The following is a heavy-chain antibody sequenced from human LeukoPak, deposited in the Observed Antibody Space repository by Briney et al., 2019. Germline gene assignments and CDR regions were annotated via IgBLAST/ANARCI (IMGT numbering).Heavy chain of an antibody. CDR1: GFTVSRNY. J-gene: IGHJ4*02. CDR3: ARDSVSGTFKYYFDY. V-gene: IGHV3-66*01. CDR2: IYSGGST. D-gene: IGHD1-26*01. Sequence: PGGSLRLSCAASGFTVSRNYMSWVRQAPGRGLEWVSVIYSGGSTYYADSVKGRFTISRDNSKNTLYLQMNSLRAEDTAVYYCARDSVSGTFKYYFDYWGQGTLVTVSS.